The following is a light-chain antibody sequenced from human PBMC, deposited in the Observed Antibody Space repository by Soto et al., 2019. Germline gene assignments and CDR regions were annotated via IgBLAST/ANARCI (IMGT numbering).Light chain of an antibody. J-gene: IGKJ1*01. CDR1: QSIKKS. V-gene: IGKV1-39*01. CDR2: AAS. Sequence: DVQMTQSPSSLSASVGDRVTITCRASQSIKKSLNWYQQKPGKAPKLLIFAASNLQSGVPSRFSGSGSGTDFTLTISSLQAEDFATYYCQQYNSYSWTFGQGTKVDIK. CDR3: QQYNSYSWT.